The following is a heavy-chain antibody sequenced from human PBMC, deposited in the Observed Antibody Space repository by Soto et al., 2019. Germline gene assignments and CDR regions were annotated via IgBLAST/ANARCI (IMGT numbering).Heavy chain of an antibody. CDR3: AREANPVGYFDN. Sequence: RDCSSRSASYWIRKSPSRGLEWLGRTCYRCKWYNDYAVSVKSRITINPDTSKNQFSLQLNSVTPEDTAVYYCAREANPVGYFDNWGQGPLVT. J-gene: IGHJ4*02. CDR1: RDCSSRSA. CDR2: TCYRCKWYN. V-gene: IGHV6-1*01.